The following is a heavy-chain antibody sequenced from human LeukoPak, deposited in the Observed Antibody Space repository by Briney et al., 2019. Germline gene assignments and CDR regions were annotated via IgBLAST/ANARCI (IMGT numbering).Heavy chain of an antibody. CDR1: GFTFSNFY. D-gene: IGHD6-19*01. CDR3: ARDRGVAGNYDN. V-gene: IGHV3-7*01. CDR2: IKQDGSEK. J-gene: IGHJ4*02. Sequence: GGSLRLSCAASGFTFSNFYMSWVRQAPGKGLEWVANIKQDGSEKYYVDSVKGRFTISRDNAKNSLYLQMNCLRAEDTAVYYCARDRGVAGNYDNWGQGTLVTVSS.